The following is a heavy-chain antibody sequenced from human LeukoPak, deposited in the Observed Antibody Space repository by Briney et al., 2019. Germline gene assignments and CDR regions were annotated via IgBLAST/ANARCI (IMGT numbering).Heavy chain of an antibody. J-gene: IGHJ5*02. CDR3: ARGPRNDP. V-gene: IGHV1-8*01. CDR2: VHPDSGNT. CDR1: VHPFTTWE. Sequence: GSSVKVSCKTSVHPFTTWEINWVRQAAGQGLEWMGWVHPDSGNTADAQKFQGRLTMTRDTSISTAYIELSGLRSDDTAVYFCARGPRNDPWGQGTLVTVSS. D-gene: IGHD1-14*01.